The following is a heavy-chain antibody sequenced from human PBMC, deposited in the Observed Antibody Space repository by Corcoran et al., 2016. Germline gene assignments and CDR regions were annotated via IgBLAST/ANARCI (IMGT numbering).Heavy chain of an antibody. CDR3: ARLLYDFWNAYSTLDC. CDR2: IYYSGST. CDR1: GGSIRSSSYY. V-gene: IGHV4-39*07. Sequence: QLQLQESGPGQVKPSETLSLTCTVSGGSIRSSSYYWGWIRQPPGKGLEWIGSIYYSGSTYYNPSLKSRVSISIDKSNNQFSLKLSSVTAADTAVYYCARLLYDFWNAYSTLDCWGQGTMVTVSS. J-gene: IGHJ3*01. D-gene: IGHD3-3*01.